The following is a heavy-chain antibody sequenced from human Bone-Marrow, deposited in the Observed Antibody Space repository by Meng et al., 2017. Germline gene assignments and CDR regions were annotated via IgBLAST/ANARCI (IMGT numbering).Heavy chain of an antibody. CDR2: INHSGST. CDR1: GFTFSSYG. CDR3: ARGYFSRGWYAPSYFDY. J-gene: IGHJ4*02. Sequence: GSLRLSCAASGFTFSSYGMHWVRQAPGKGLEWIGEINHSGSTNYNPSLKSRVTISVDTSKNQFSLKLSSVTAADTAVYYCARGYFSRGWYAPSYFDYWGQGTLVTVSS. V-gene: IGHV4-34*01. D-gene: IGHD6-19*01.